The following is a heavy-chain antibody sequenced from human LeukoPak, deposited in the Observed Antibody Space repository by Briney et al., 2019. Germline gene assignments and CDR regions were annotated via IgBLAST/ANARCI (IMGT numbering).Heavy chain of an antibody. CDR1: GYTFTSYG. V-gene: IGHV1-18*01. CDR2: INANNGNT. CDR3: ARRGDYYGSGSYSPFDI. Sequence: ASVKVSCKASGYTFTSYGITWVRQAPGQGLEWMGWINANNGNTNYAQNLQGRVTMTRDTSTSTAYMELSSLRSEDTAVYYCARRGDYYGSGSYSPFDIWGQGTMVTVSS. J-gene: IGHJ3*02. D-gene: IGHD3-10*01.